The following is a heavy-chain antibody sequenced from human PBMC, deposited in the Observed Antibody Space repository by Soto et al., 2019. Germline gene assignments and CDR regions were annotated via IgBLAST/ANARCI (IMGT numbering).Heavy chain of an antibody. CDR1: GGTFSSYA. V-gene: IGHV1-3*01. J-gene: IGHJ4*02. D-gene: IGHD2-2*01. CDR2: INASNGNT. CDR3: ARGSGIVPAAMFDY. Sequence: ASVKVSCKASGGTFSSYAISWVRQAPGQRLEWMGWINASNGNTKYAQKFQGRVTITRDKSASTAYMELSSLRSEDTAVYYCARGSGIVPAAMFDYWGQGTLVTVSS.